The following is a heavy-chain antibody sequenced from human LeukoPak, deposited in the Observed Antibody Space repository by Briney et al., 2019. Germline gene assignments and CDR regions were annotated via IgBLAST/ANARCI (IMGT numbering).Heavy chain of an antibody. Sequence: PSETLSLTCAVYGGSFSGYYWSWIRQPPGKGLEWIGEINHSGSTNYNPSHKSRVTISVDTSKNQFSLKLSSVTAADTAVYYCARGRYCTSTSCYTVWSVNYYYYMDVWGKGTTVTVSS. D-gene: IGHD2-2*02. CDR2: INHSGST. V-gene: IGHV4-34*01. CDR1: GGSFSGYY. CDR3: ARGRYCTSTSCYTVWSVNYYYYMDV. J-gene: IGHJ6*03.